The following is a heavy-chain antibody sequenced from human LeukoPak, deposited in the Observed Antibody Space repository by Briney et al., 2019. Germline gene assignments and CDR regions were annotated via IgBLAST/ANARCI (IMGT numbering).Heavy chain of an antibody. J-gene: IGHJ5*02. V-gene: IGHV4-59*08. Sequence: SETLSLTCTVSGGSISSDYWSWIRQPPGKGLECIGYIYDSGSTNYIPSLRRRVTMLLDTSKNPFSLKLISVTAADTAVYYCARSIVRGGPDSSLRWFDPWGQGTLVTVSS. CDR3: ARSIVRGGPDSSLRWFDP. CDR2: IYDSGST. D-gene: IGHD3-22*01. CDR1: GGSISSDY.